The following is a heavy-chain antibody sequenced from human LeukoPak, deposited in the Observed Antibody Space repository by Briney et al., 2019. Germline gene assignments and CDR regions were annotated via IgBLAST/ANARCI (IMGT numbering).Heavy chain of an antibody. CDR3: ARDDVWFGEFDD. CDR2: ISYYGSNK. V-gene: IGHV3-30*15. D-gene: IGHD3-10*01. Sequence: TGGSLRLSCAASVFTFSSYAMHGVPGAPGKGREGVAVISYYGSNKYYADSVKGRFTISRDNSKNKLYLQMSSLRVEDTAVYYCARDDVWFGEFDDWGQGTTVTVSS. CDR1: VFTFSSYA. J-gene: IGHJ6*02.